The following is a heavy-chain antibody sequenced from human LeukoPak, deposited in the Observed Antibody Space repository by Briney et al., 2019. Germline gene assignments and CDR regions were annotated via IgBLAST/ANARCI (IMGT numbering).Heavy chain of an antibody. J-gene: IGHJ1*01. D-gene: IGHD2-15*01. V-gene: IGHV1-18*01. CDR3: ARVHCSGGSCYPSRYFQH. CDR1: GYTFTSYG. CDR2: ISAYNGNT. Sequence: ASVKVSCXASGYTFTSYGISWVRQAPGQGLEWMGWISAYNGNTNYAQKLQGRVTMTTDTSTSTAYMELRSLRSDDTAVYYCARVHCSGGSCYPSRYFQHWGQGTLVTASS.